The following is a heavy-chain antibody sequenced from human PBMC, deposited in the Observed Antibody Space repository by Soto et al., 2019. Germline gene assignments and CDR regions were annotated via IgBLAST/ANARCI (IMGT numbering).Heavy chain of an antibody. CDR2: IYYSGST. V-gene: IGHV4-59*01. Sequence: SETLSLTCTVSGGSISSYYWSRIRQPPGKGLEWIGYIYYSGSTNYNPSLKSRVTISVDTSKNQFSLKLSSVTAADTAVYYCARSDGRYWGQGTLVTVSS. CDR3: ARSDGRY. CDR1: GGSISSYY. J-gene: IGHJ4*02.